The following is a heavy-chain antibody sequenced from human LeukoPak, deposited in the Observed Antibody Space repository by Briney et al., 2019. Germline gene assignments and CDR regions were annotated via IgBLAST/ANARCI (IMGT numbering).Heavy chain of an antibody. D-gene: IGHD5-24*01. CDR2: ISVNGGTK. J-gene: IGHJ6*03. CDR3: ARPRAPYKNHHYYYYMDV. Sequence: GGSLRLACVASGFTFKSYPMHWVRQAPGKGLEYVSGISVNGGTKYYADSVEGRFTITRDNSKNTLFLQLGSLRPDDTAVYYCARPRAPYKNHHYYYYMDVWGKGTTVAVSS. V-gene: IGHV3-64*02. CDR1: GFTFKSYP.